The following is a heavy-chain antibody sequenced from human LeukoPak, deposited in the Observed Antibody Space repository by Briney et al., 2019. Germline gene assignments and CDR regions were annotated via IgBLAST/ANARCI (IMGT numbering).Heavy chain of an antibody. D-gene: IGHD2-15*01. CDR2: IKQDGSEK. J-gene: IGHJ5*02. V-gene: IGHV3-7*01. Sequence: GGSLRLSCVASGFTFSTYYMSWVRQAPGKGLEWVANIKQDGSEKKYVDSVKGRFTISRDNAKNSLYLQMTSLRAEDTAVYYCAGDKRAAETPYNWFDPWGQGTLVTVSS. CDR3: AGDKRAAETPYNWFDP. CDR1: GFTFSTYY.